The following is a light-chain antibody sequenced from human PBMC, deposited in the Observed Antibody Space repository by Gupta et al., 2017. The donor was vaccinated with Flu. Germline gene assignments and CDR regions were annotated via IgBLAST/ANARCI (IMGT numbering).Light chain of an antibody. V-gene: IGLV3-21*02. CDR3: QVWDTYSDQFVV. J-gene: IGLJ2*01. Sequence: SYVLTQPPSVSVAPGQTAAITCGGNNIGSKSVHWSQQKPGQAPVLLVYDDSDRPSGIPARFFGSNSGDTATLTISRVEAGDEADYYCQVWDTYSDQFVVFGGGTKVTVL. CDR1: NIGSKS. CDR2: DDS.